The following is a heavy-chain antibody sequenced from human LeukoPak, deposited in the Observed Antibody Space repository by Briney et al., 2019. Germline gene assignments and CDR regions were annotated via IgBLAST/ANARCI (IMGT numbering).Heavy chain of an antibody. CDR2: ISGSGGST. CDR3: AGDRATSYFDY. D-gene: IGHD1-26*01. CDR1: GFTFSSYA. V-gene: IGHV3-23*01. J-gene: IGHJ4*02. Sequence: QTGGSLRLSCAASGFTFSSYAMSWVRQPPGKGLEWVSAISGSGGSTYYADSVKGRFTISRDKSKNTLYLQMNSLRAEDTAVYYCAGDRATSYFDYWGQGALVTISS.